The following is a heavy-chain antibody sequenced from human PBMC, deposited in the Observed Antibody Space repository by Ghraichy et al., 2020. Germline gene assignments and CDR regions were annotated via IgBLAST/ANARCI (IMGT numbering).Heavy chain of an antibody. CDR2: NYYSGST. Sequence: SETLSLTCTVSGGSISSYYWSWIRQPPGKGLEWIGYNYYSGSTNYNPSLKGRVTISVDTSKNQFSLKLSSVTAADTAVYYCAGVGAAGTRVYYYDGMDVWGQGTTVTVSS. J-gene: IGHJ6*02. V-gene: IGHV4-59*01. D-gene: IGHD6-13*01. CDR3: AGVGAAGTRVYYYDGMDV. CDR1: GGSISSYY.